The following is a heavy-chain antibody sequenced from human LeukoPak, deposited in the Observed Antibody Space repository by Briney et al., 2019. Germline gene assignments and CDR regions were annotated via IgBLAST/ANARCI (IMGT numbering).Heavy chain of an antibody. V-gene: IGHV1-3*01. Sequence: ASVKVSCKASGYTFINYAMHWVRQAPGQRLEWMGWINAGNGNTKYSQKFQGRVTITRDTSASTAYMELSSLRSEDTAVYYCARDVDTAMVSGYYFDYWGQGTLVTVSS. CDR2: INAGNGNT. CDR1: GYTFINYA. D-gene: IGHD5-18*01. J-gene: IGHJ4*02. CDR3: ARDVDTAMVSGYYFDY.